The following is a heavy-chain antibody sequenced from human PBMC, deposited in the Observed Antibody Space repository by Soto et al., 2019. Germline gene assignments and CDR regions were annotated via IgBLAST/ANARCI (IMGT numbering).Heavy chain of an antibody. D-gene: IGHD3-3*01. CDR3: AKDRDDFWSDN. CDR1: GFTFSSYA. V-gene: IGHV3-23*01. Sequence: PGGSLRLSCAASGFTFSSYAVSWVRQAPGKGLEWVSAISGSGGSTYYAESVKGRFTISRDNSKNTLYLQMNSLRAEDTAIYYCAKDRDDFWSDNWGQGTLVTVSS. J-gene: IGHJ4*02. CDR2: ISGSGGST.